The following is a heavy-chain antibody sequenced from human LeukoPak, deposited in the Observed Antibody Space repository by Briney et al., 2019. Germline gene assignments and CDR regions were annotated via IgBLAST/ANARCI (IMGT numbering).Heavy chain of an antibody. V-gene: IGHV3-30*02. J-gene: IGHJ4*02. CDR3: ARLYNSSWYAEDY. CDR2: IRYDGSNK. D-gene: IGHD6-13*01. Sequence: GRSLRLSCAASGFTFSSYGMHWVRQAPGKGLEWVAFIRYDGSNKYYADSVKGRFTISRDNSKNTLYLQMNSLRAEDTAVYYCARLYNSSWYAEDYWGQGTLVTVSS. CDR1: GFTFSSYG.